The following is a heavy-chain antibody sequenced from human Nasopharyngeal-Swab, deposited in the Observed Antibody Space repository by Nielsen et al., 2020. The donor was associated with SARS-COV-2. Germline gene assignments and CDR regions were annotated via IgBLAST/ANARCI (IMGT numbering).Heavy chain of an antibody. CDR3: ATDRIAAAGDLDY. CDR2: MNPNSGGT. CDR1: GYNFTTYD. Sequence: ASVKVSCKASGYNFTTYDFNWVRQATGQGLEWMGWMNPNSGGTNYAQKFQGRVTMTRDTSISTAYMELSSLRSEDTAVYYCATDRIAAAGDLDYWGQGTLVTVSS. D-gene: IGHD6-13*01. J-gene: IGHJ4*02. V-gene: IGHV1-8*01.